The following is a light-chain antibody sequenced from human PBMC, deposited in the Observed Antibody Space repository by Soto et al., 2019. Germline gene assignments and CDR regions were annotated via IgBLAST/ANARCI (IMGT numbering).Light chain of an antibody. CDR3: HPRNKRTLYT. CDR1: QSVDIS. V-gene: IGKV3-11*01. Sequence: EIVLAQSPATLSLSPGEGATLSCRASQSVDISLAWYQQRRGQAPRLLIYDASKRATGIPDRFSGSGSGTDFPLNTSSLEPEDFADYHWHPRNKRTLYTFGQGTKLEIK. CDR2: DAS. J-gene: IGKJ2*01.